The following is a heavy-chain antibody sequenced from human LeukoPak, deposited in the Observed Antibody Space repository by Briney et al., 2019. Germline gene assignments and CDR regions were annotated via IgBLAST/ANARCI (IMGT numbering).Heavy chain of an antibody. J-gene: IGHJ4*02. V-gene: IGHV3-30*02. CDR1: GFTFSSYG. CDR2: IRYDGSNK. Sequence: GGSLRLSCAASGFTFSSYGMHWVRQAPGKGLEWVAFIRYDGSNKYYADSVKGRFTISRDNSKNTLYLQMNSMRAEDTAVYYCAKAGDFWSGYFDYWGQGTLVTASS. D-gene: IGHD3-3*01. CDR3: AKAGDFWSGYFDY.